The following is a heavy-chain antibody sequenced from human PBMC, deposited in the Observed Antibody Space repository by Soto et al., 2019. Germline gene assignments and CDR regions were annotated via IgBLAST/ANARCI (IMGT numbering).Heavy chain of an antibody. CDR1: GYTFSRYG. J-gene: IGHJ6*02. CDR2: ISGYNGDT. D-gene: IGHD2-8*01. CDR3: AKNGQPTYYYCGMDV. Sequence: QGQLVQSGPEAKKPGASVKVSCKASGYTFSRYGISWVRQAPGQGLEWMGWISGYNGDTKYAQKVQSRVTMTIDTSKYTAYMELRSLISDDTAIYYSAKNGQPTYYYCGMDVWGQGTTGTVS. V-gene: IGHV1-18*01.